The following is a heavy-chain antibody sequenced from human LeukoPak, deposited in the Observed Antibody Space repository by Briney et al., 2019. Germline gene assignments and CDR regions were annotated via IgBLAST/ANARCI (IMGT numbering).Heavy chain of an antibody. CDR2: ISGSGDST. Sequence: PGGSLRLSCAASGFTFSSYAMSWVRQAPGKGLEWVSPISGSGDSTYYADSVKGRFTISRDNSKNTLYLQMNSLRAEDTAVYYCARGSAWYLVYWGQGTLVTVSS. CDR1: GFTFSSYA. J-gene: IGHJ4*02. V-gene: IGHV3-23*01. CDR3: ARGSAWYLVY. D-gene: IGHD3-16*01.